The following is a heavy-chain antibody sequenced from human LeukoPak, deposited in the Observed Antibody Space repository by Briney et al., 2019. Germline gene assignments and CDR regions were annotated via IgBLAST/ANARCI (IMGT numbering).Heavy chain of an antibody. CDR2: IYLGGII. CDR1: GVSISSSDW. J-gene: IGHJ6*02. V-gene: IGHV4-4*02. D-gene: IGHD5-18*01. CDR3: ARDLADTAMVYYYYGMDV. Sequence: PSETLSLTCTVSGVSISSSDWFSWVRQPPRQGLEWIGEIYLGGIINYNPSLKSRVTISVDKSNNQFSLKLTSVTAADTAMYYCARDLADTAMVYYYYGMDVWGQGTTVTVSS.